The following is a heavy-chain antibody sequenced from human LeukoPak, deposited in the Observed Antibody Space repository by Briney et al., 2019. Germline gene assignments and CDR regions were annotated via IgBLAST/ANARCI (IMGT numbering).Heavy chain of an antibody. V-gene: IGHV4-34*01. J-gene: IGHJ4*02. CDR1: GGSFSGYY. CDR2: INHSGST. Sequence: PSETLSLTCAVYGGSFSGYYWSWIRQPPGKGLEWIGEINHSGSTNYNPSLKSRVTISVDTSKNQFSLKLSSVTAADTAVYYCARESYSGSYSWGQGTLVTVSS. D-gene: IGHD1-26*01. CDR3: ARESYSGSYS.